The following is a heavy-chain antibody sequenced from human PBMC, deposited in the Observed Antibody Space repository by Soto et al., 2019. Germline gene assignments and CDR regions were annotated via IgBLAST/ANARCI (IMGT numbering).Heavy chain of an antibody. CDR1: GYSFTSYW. V-gene: IGHV5-51*01. CDR3: ARRTAAYYYGMDV. Sequence: CKGSGYSFTSYWIGWVRQMPGKGLEWMGIIYPGDSDTRYSPSFQGQVTISANKSISTAYLQWSSLKASDTAMYYCARRTAAYYYGMDVWGQGTTVTVSS. D-gene: IGHD6-13*01. CDR2: IYPGDSDT. J-gene: IGHJ6*02.